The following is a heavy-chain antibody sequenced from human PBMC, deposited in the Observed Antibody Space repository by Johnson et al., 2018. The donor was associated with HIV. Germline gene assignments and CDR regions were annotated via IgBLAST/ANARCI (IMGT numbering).Heavy chain of an antibody. CDR2: ISYDGSNK. V-gene: IGHV3-30-3*01. CDR3: ARGKGAAAGLDTFDI. Sequence: QMQLVESGGGVVQPGRSLRLSCAASGFTVSSNEMSWVRQAPGKGLEWVAVISYDGSNKYYADSVKGRFTISRDNSKNTLYLQMSSLRAEDTALYYCARGKGAAAGLDTFDIWGQGTMVSVSS. CDR1: GFTVSSNE. D-gene: IGHD6-13*01. J-gene: IGHJ3*02.